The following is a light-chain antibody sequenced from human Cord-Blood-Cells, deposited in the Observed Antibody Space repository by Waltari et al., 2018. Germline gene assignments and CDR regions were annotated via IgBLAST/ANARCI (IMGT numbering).Light chain of an antibody. Sequence: DIVMTQSPLSLPVTPGEPASIPCRSRQGLLHSNGYNYLDWYLQKPGQSPQLLIYLGSNRASGVPDRFSGSGSGTDFTLKISRVEAEDVGVYYCMQALQTPLTFGGGTKVEIK. V-gene: IGKV2-28*01. J-gene: IGKJ4*01. CDR1: QGLLHSNGYNY. CDR3: MQALQTPLT. CDR2: LGS.